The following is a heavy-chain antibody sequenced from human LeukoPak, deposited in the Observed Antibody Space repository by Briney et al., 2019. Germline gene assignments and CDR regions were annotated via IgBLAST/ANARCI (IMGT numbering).Heavy chain of an antibody. CDR1: GGSFSGYY. J-gene: IGHJ4*02. V-gene: IGHV4-34*01. Sequence: PSETLSLTCAVYGGSFSGYYWSWIRQPPGKGLEWIGEINHSGSTNHNPSLKSRVTISVDTSKNQFSLKLSSVTAADTAVYYCARGGYYDYVWGSYRFAYWGQGTLVTVSS. CDR2: INHSGST. CDR3: ARGGYYDYVWGSYRFAY. D-gene: IGHD3-16*02.